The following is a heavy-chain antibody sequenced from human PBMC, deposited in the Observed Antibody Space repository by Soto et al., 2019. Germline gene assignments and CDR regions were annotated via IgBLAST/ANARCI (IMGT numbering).Heavy chain of an antibody. V-gene: IGHV4-34*01. CDR2: INHSGST. J-gene: IGHJ4*02. CDR3: ARGSREYSSNFDY. D-gene: IGHD6-6*01. CDR1: GGSFSVYY. Sequence: SETLSLTCAVYGGSFSVYYWSWIRQPPGKGLEWIGEINHSGSTNYNPSLKSRVTISVDTPKNQFSLKLSSVTAADTAVYYCARGSREYSSNFDYWGQGTLVTVSS.